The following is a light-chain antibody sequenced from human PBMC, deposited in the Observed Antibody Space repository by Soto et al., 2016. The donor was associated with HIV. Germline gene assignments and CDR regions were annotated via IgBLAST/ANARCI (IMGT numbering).Light chain of an antibody. Sequence: DIQMTQSPSILSASVGDRVTITCRASQSISTWLAWYQQKPGEAPKLLIYAASTSQSGVPSRFSGSGSGTEVILTISSLQPEDSATYYCQQVNSYPLTFGQGTKLEIK. CDR2: AAS. CDR1: QSISTW. J-gene: IGKJ2*01. V-gene: IGKV1-9*01. CDR3: QQVNSYPLT.